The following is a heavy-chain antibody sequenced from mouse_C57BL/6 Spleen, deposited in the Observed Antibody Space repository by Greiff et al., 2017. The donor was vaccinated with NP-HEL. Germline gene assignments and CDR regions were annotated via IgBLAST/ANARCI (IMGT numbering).Heavy chain of an antibody. Sequence: EVQLQESGPGLVKPSQSLSLTCSVTGYSITSGYYWNWIRQFPGNKLEWMGYISYDGSNNYNPSLKNRISITRDTSKNQFFLKLNSVTTEDTATYYCARGPRLSGSSWFAYWGQGTLVTVSA. J-gene: IGHJ3*01. CDR1: GYSITSGYY. V-gene: IGHV3-6*01. CDR3: ARGPRLSGSSWFAY. CDR2: ISYDGSN. D-gene: IGHD1-1*01.